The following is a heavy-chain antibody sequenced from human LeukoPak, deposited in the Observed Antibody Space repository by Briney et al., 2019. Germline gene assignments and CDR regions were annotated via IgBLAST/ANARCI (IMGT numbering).Heavy chain of an antibody. CDR1: GGSFSGYY. Sequence: SETLSLTCAVYGGSFSGYYWSWLRQPPGKGLEWLGEINHSGSTNYNPSLTSRVTISVDTSKNQFSLMLSSVTAADTAVYYCARGINYYGSGSYWYYYYYMDVWGKGTTVTVSS. V-gene: IGHV4-34*01. CDR3: ARGINYYGSGSYWYYYYYMDV. J-gene: IGHJ6*03. CDR2: INHSGST. D-gene: IGHD3-10*01.